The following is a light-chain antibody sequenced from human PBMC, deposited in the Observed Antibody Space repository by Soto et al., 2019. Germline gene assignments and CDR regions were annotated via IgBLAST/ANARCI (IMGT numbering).Light chain of an antibody. CDR1: SSNIGSNT. CDR2: SNN. V-gene: IGLV1-44*01. Sequence: QSVLTQPPSASGTPGQRVTISCSGSSSNIGSNTVNWYQQLPRTAPKLLIYSNNQRPSGVPDRFSGSKSGTSASLAISGLQSEVEAEYYCAAWDDSLNGNWVFGGGTKLTVL. J-gene: IGLJ3*02. CDR3: AAWDDSLNGNWV.